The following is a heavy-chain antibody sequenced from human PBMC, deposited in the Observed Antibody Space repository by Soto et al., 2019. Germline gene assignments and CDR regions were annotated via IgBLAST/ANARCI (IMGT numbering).Heavy chain of an antibody. CDR1: GFTFSSYG. D-gene: IGHD5-12*01. CDR2: IWYDGSNK. J-gene: IGHJ5*02. CDR3: ARDSGYSGYAYNWFDP. Sequence: GGSLRLSCAASGFTFSSYGMHWVRQAPGKGLEWVAVIWYDGSNKYYADSVKGRFTISRDNSKNTLYLQMNSLRAEDTAVYYCARDSGYSGYAYNWFDPWGQGTLVTVSS. V-gene: IGHV3-33*01.